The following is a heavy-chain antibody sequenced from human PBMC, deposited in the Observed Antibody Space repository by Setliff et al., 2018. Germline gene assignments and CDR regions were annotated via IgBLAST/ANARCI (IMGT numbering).Heavy chain of an antibody. CDR1: GGSISSGSYY. J-gene: IGHJ4*02. Sequence: PSETLSLTCTVSGGSISSGSYYWSWIRQPAGKGLEWIGHIYTSGSTNYNPSLKSRVTMTTDTSTRTAYMEVTSLRSDDTAVYYCATEKFPGDWGDYWGQGTLVTVSS. CDR2: IYTSGST. CDR3: ATEKFPGDWGDY. D-gene: IGHD2-21*01. V-gene: IGHV4-61*09.